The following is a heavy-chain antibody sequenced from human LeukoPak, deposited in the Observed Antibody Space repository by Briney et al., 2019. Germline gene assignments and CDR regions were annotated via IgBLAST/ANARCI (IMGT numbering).Heavy chain of an antibody. J-gene: IGHJ4*02. CDR2: ISPNSGGT. CDR3: ARFSGWTLRYFDY. V-gene: IGHV1-2*02. CDR1: GYTFTSYG. Sequence: GASVKVSCKASGYTFTSYGISWVRQAPGQGLEWMGWISPNSGGTNYAQKFQGRVTMTRDTSISTAYMELSRLRSDDTAVYYCARFSGWTLRYFDYWGQGTLVTVSS. D-gene: IGHD6-19*01.